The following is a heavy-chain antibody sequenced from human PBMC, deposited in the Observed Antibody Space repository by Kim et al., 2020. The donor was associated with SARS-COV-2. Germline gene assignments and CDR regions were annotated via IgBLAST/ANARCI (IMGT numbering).Heavy chain of an antibody. Sequence: GGSLRLSCAVSGFSLSNTAMNWVRQAPGKGLEWVSAISGHGRDTYYGDSVKGRLTISRDTSTNTLYLQMNSLRAEATAVYYCGKDVWDYSGMDAWGQGTTVTVSS. V-gene: IGHV3-23*01. J-gene: IGHJ6*02. CDR3: GKDVWDYSGMDA. D-gene: IGHD1-26*01. CDR2: ISGHGRDT. CDR1: GFSLSNTA.